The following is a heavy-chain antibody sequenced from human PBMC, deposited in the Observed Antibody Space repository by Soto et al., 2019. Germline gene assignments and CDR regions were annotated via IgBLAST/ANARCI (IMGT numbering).Heavy chain of an antibody. D-gene: IGHD3-10*01. CDR3: VLGRGAY. Sequence: GGSLRLSCAASGFTFSNSYMAWVRQAPGKGLEFMATIKEDGSVKYYVDSVKGRFTISRDNTKNSLYLQMHSLRAEDTAVYYCVLGRGAYWGQGTLVTVSS. J-gene: IGHJ4*02. V-gene: IGHV3-7*03. CDR1: GFTFSNSY. CDR2: IKEDGSVK.